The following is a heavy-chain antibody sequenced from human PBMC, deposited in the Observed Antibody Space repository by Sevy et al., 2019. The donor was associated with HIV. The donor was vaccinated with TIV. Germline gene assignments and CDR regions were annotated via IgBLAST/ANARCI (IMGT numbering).Heavy chain of an antibody. J-gene: IGHJ4*02. CDR2: IRGSGGST. CDR3: ASAMTNFDY. Sequence: GGSLRLSCAASGFTFPSYAMSWVRQAPGKGLEWVSTIRGSGGSTYYADSVRGRFTTSRANSKSTLYLQMNSLRAEDRAVYYCASAMTNFDYWGQGTLVTVSS. D-gene: IGHD6-6*01. CDR1: GFTFPSYA. V-gene: IGHV3-23*01.